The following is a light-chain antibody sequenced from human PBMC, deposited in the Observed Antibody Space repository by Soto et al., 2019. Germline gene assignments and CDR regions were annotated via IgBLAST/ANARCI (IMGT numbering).Light chain of an antibody. CDR2: AAS. V-gene: IGKV1-9*01. J-gene: IGKJ2*01. CDR3: QQLNSYPYT. CDR1: QGISSY. Sequence: DIQLTQSPSFLSASVGDRVTITCRASQGISSYLAWYQQKPGQAPKLLIYAASTLQSGVPSRFSGSGSGTDFTLTISSLQPEDFATYYCQQLNSYPYTFGQGTKLEIK.